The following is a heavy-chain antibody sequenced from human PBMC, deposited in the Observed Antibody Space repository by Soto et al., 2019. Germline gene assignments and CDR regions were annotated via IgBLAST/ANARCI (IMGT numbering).Heavy chain of an antibody. D-gene: IGHD2-2*02. CDR3: ASTGYCSSTSCYTPNFDP. V-gene: IGHV1-3*01. CDR2: INAGNGNT. CDR1: GYTFTSYA. J-gene: IGHJ5*02. Sequence: QVQLVQSGAEVKKPGASVKVSCKASGYTFTSYAMHWVRQAPGQRLEWMGWINAGNGNTKYSQKCQGRITITRDTSASTAYIELSSLRSEDTAVYYCASTGYCSSTSCYTPNFDPWGQGTLVTVSS.